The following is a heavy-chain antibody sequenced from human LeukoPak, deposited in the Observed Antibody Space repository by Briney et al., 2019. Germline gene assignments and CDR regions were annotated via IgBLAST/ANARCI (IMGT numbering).Heavy chain of an antibody. CDR2: ISSSSSYI. CDR1: GFTFSSYS. D-gene: IGHD1-1*01. Sequence: GGSLRLSCAASGFTFSSYSMNWVRQAPGKGLEWVSSISSSSSYIYYADSVKGRFTISRDNAKNPLYLQMNSLRAEDTAVYYCARGSEDVVGTGFDYWGQGTLVTVSS. J-gene: IGHJ4*02. CDR3: ARGSEDVVGTGFDY. V-gene: IGHV3-21*01.